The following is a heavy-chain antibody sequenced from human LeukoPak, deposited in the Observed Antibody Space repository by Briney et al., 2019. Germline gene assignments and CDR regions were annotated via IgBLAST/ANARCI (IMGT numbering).Heavy chain of an antibody. V-gene: IGHV1-2*02. J-gene: IGHJ6*03. CDR2: INPNSGGT. CDR3: AREFRRGYYYYMDV. CDR1: GYTFTGYY. D-gene: IGHD3-10*01. Sequence: ASVKVSCKASGYTFTGYYMHWVRQAPGQGLEWMGWINPNSGGTNYAQKFQGRVTMTTDTSTSTAYMELRSLRSDDTAVYYCAREFRRGYYYYMDVWGKGTTVTVSS.